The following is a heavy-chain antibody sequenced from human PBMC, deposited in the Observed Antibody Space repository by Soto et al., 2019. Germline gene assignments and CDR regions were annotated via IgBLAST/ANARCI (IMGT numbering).Heavy chain of an antibody. Sequence: PGGSLRLSCAGSGCPLSDHYIDWVRQAPGKDMEWVGRSRDKAQGYSTAYAASVKGRFTTSRDESQNSVYLQMHSLKTEDTAVYYCVRATFFSDSSGYTRCCDYWGHGTLVTVSS. CDR3: VRATFFSDSSGYTRCCDY. D-gene: IGHD3-22*01. V-gene: IGHV3-72*01. CDR1: GCPLSDHY. J-gene: IGHJ4*01. CDR2: SRDKAQGYST.